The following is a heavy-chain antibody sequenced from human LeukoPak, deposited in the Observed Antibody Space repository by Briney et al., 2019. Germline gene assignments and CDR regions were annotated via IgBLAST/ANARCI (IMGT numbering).Heavy chain of an antibody. CDR2: IYHSGTT. CDR1: GYSFSSGYY. CDR3: ASKGGYDVGFDY. Sequence: SETLSLACAVSGYSFSSGYYWGWIRQPPGKGLEWIGNIYHSGTTSYNPSLKSRVTISGDTSKNHFSLNLSSVTAADTAVYFCASKGGYDVGFDYWGQGILVAVSS. D-gene: IGHD5-12*01. J-gene: IGHJ4*02. V-gene: IGHV4-38-2*01.